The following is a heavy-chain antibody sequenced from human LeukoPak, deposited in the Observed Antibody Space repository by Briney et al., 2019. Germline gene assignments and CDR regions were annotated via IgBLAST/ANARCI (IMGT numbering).Heavy chain of an antibody. V-gene: IGHV4-39*01. CDR2: INYRGHT. CDR3: APTYSYTGGGYEY. Sequence: SETLSLTCTVSGGSMSGSSYHWGWIRQPPGKGLEWIGSINYRGHTYYNPSLESRVTISVDTSKNQFSLTVSSVTAADTALYYCAPTYSYTGGGYEYWGQGTLVTVFS. J-gene: IGHJ4*02. CDR1: GGSMSGSSYH. D-gene: IGHD5-18*01.